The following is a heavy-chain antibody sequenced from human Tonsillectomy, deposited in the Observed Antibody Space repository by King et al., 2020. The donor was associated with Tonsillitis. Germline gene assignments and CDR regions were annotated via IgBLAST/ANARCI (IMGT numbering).Heavy chain of an antibody. CDR2: ISFDGTLK. V-gene: IGHV3-30*18. J-gene: IGHJ6*02. Sequence: VQLVESGGGVVQPGKSLRLSCSASGFSFSQFALHWVRQAPGKGLEWLAVISFDGTLKNDADSVKGRFTISRDSYERTLFLEMNSLRPADTALYYCGKEGARYNCRSGYPGMDVWGQGTTVIVPS. CDR3: GKEGARYNCRSGYPGMDV. D-gene: IGHD3-3*01. CDR1: GFSFSQFA.